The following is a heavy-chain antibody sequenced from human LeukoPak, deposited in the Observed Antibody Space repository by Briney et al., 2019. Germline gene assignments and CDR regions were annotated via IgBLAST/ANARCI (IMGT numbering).Heavy chain of an antibody. V-gene: IGHV3-53*01. CDR2: LYSDGRT. Sequence: GGSLRLSCAASGFTVSSNTMSWVRQAPGKGLELVSVLYSDGRTYYADSVKGRFIISRDNSKNTLFLQMNSLRAEDTAVYYCLLATINSGLFHYWGQGTLVTVSS. D-gene: IGHD5-24*01. CDR3: LLATINSGLFHY. CDR1: GFTVSSNT. J-gene: IGHJ4*02.